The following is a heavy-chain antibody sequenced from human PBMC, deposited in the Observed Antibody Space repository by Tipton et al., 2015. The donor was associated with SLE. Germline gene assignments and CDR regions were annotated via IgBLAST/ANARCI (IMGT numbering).Heavy chain of an antibody. J-gene: IGHJ4*02. Sequence: TLSFTCAVYGGSFSGYYWTWIRQSPGKGLEWIGEINHSGGTGYNPSLRSRVTISVDTSKNQFSLKLTSATAADTAIYFCARGGASSRYFHYWGQGTLVTVSS. V-gene: IGHV4-34*01. CDR3: ARGGASSRYFHY. D-gene: IGHD2-15*01. CDR2: INHSGGT. CDR1: GGSFSGYY.